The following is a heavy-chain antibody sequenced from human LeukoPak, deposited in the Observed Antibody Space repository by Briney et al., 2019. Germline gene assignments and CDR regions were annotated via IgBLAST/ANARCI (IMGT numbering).Heavy chain of an antibody. D-gene: IGHD3-22*01. CDR1: GGSISSYY. CDR2: IYTSGST. CDR3: ARDRRDYYDSSGYYDNVDAFDI. V-gene: IGHV4-4*07. Sequence: PSETLSLTCTVSGGSISSYYWSWIRQPAGKGLEWIGRIYTSGSTNYNPSLKSRVTMSVDTSKNQFSLKLSSVTAADTAVYYCARDRRDYYDSSGYYDNVDAFDIWGQGTMVTVSS. J-gene: IGHJ3*02.